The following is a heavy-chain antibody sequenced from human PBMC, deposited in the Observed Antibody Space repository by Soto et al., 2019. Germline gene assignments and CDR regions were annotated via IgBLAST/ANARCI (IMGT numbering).Heavy chain of an antibody. V-gene: IGHV4-39*01. CDR3: ARRSIGEGNFDY. CDR2: IYYSGST. CDR1: GGSISSSSYY. Sequence: PSETLSLTCTVSGGSISSSSYYWGWIRQPPGKGLEWIGSIYYSGSTYYNPSLKSRVTISVDTSKNQFSLKLSSVTAADTAVYYCARRSIGEGNFDYWGQGTLVTVSS. J-gene: IGHJ4*02. D-gene: IGHD2-2*01.